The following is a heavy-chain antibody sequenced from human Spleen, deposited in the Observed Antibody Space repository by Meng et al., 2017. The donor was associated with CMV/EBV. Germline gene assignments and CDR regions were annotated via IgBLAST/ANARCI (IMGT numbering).Heavy chain of an antibody. J-gene: IGHJ5*02. Sequence: FSEFSLTSRGVGVGLFRQPPGRARGWLALIYWHEDRHFNPSLKSRLTITKDTSKNQVVLTMTNMAPVDTATYYCARRRSPRDLDWFDPWGQGTLVTVSS. CDR1: EFSLTSRGVG. CDR3: ARRRSPRDLDWFDP. D-gene: IGHD5-24*01. CDR2: IYWHEDR. V-gene: IGHV2-5*01.